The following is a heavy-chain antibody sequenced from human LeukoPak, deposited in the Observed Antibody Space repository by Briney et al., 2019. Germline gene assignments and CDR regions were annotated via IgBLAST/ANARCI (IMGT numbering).Heavy chain of an antibody. D-gene: IGHD3-22*01. V-gene: IGHV3-21*01. CDR2: ISSSSSYI. Sequence: GGSLRLSCAASGFTFSNYAMSWVRQAPGKGLEWVSSISSSSSYIYYADSVKGRFTISRDNAKNSLYLQMDSLRAEDTAVYYCASGDYYDSSGRRAFDYWGQGTLVTVSS. J-gene: IGHJ4*02. CDR3: ASGDYYDSSGRRAFDY. CDR1: GFTFSNYA.